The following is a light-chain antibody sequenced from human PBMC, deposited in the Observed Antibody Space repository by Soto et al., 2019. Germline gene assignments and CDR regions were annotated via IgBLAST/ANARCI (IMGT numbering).Light chain of an antibody. V-gene: IGKV3-20*01. CDR1: QSVSSSY. J-gene: IGKJ1*01. Sequence: IVLTQSPGTLSLSPWERATLSCRASQSVSSSYLAWYQQKPGQAPRLLLYGASNRATGIPDRFSGSGSGTDFNFTIGRLEPEDFAMYYCQQYSDSPPTFGQGTKVDIK. CDR3: QQYSDSPPT. CDR2: GAS.